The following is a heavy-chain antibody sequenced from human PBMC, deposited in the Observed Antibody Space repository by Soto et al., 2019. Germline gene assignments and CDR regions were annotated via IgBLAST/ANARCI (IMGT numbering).Heavy chain of an antibody. V-gene: IGHV1-69*12. CDR3: ARISSSWYGD. Sequence: QVQLVQSGAEVKKPGSSVKVSCKASGGTFSSYAISWVRQAPGQGLEWMGGIIPIFGTANYAQKFQGRVTMTADEATRQGYMELSSLRSEDTAVYYCARISSSWYGDWGQGTLVTVSS. CDR1: GGTFSSYA. CDR2: IIPIFGTA. J-gene: IGHJ4*02. D-gene: IGHD6-13*01.